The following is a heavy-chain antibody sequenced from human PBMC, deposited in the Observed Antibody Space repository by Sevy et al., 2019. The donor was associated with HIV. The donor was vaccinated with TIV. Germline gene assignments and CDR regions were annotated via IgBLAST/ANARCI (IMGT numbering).Heavy chain of an antibody. V-gene: IGHV3-30*04. CDR2: ISYDGSNK. CDR3: GRDREMGNYYDSSGSIDY. D-gene: IGHD3-22*01. CDR1: GFTFSSYP. Sequence: GGSLRLSCAASGFTFSSYPMHWVRQAPGKGLEWVAVISYDGSNKYYADSVKGRLTISRDNSKNTLYVQTNSLRAEDTAVFYCGRDREMGNYYDSSGSIDYWGQGTLVTVSS. J-gene: IGHJ4*02.